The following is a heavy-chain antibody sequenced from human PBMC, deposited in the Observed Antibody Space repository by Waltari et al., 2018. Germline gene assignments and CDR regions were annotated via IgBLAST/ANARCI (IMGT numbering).Heavy chain of an antibody. D-gene: IGHD3-10*01. CDR2: INHSGST. J-gene: IGHJ4*02. Sequence: QVQLQQWGAGLLKPSETLSLTCAVYGGSFSGYYWSWIRQPPGKGLEWIGEINHSGSTNSNPSLKSRVTISVDTSKNQFSLKLSSVTAADTAVYYCAIRPLWFGELGFDYWGQGTLVTVSS. V-gene: IGHV4-34*01. CDR3: AIRPLWFGELGFDY. CDR1: GGSFSGYY.